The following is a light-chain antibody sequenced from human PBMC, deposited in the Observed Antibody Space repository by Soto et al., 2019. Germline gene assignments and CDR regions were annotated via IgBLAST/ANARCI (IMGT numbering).Light chain of an antibody. V-gene: IGLV2-8*01. CDR2: EVD. Sequence: QSVLTQPPSASGSPGQSVTISCTGTSSDVGSYNYVSWYQQHPGKAPKLIIYEVDKRPSGVPDRFSGSKSGNTASLTVSGLQAEDEAGFYCSSYAGSNNPLVFGTGTKVIVL. J-gene: IGLJ1*01. CDR3: SSYAGSNNPLV. CDR1: SSDVGSYNY.